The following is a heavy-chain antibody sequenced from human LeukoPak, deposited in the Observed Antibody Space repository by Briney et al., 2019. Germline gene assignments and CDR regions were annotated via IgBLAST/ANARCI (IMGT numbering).Heavy chain of an antibody. V-gene: IGHV3-53*01. J-gene: IGHJ4*02. CDR2: IYSGGST. D-gene: IGHD3-22*01. CDR3: ARDSNYDTSGHYY. CDR1: GFTVSSNY. Sequence: GYLRLSCAASGFTVSSNYMSWVRQAPGKRLEWVSVIYSGGSTYSADSVKGRFTISRDNSKNTLYLQMNSLRAEDTAVYYCARDSNYDTSGHYYWGQGTLVTVFS.